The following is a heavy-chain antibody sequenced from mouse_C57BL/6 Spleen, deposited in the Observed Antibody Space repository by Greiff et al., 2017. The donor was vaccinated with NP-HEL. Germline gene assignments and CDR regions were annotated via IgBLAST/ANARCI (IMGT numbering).Heavy chain of an antibody. CDR2: ISSGSSTI. V-gene: IGHV5-17*01. J-gene: IGHJ4*01. CDR1: GFTFSDYG. CDR3: ARPVVALYAMDY. D-gene: IGHD1-1*01. Sequence: EVKLMESGGGLVKPGGSLKLSCAASGFTFSDYGMHWVRQAPEKGLEWVAYISSGSSTIYYADTVKGRFTISRDNAKNTLFLQMTSLRSEDTAMYYCARPVVALYAMDYWGQGTSVTVSS.